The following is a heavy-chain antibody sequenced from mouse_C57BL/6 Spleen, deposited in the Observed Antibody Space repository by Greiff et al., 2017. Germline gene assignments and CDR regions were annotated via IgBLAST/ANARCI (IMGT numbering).Heavy chain of an antibody. D-gene: IGHD1-1*01. Sequence: EVQLVESGGGLVQPKGSLKLSCAASGFSFNTYAMNWVRQAPGKGLEWVARIRSKSNNYATYYADSVKDRFTISRDDSESMLYLQMNNLKTEDTAMYYCVTSYYYGSSLYAMDYWGQGTSVTVSS. CDR3: VTSYYYGSSLYAMDY. CDR1: GFSFNTYA. CDR2: IRSKSNNYAT. V-gene: IGHV10-1*01. J-gene: IGHJ4*01.